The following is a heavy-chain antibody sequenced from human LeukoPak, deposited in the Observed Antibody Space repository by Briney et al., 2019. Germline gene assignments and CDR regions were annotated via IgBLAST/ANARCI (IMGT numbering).Heavy chain of an antibody. D-gene: IGHD2-15*01. CDR1: GGSISGSSYY. J-gene: IGHJ5*02. Sequence: SETLSLTCIVSGGSISGSSYYWGWIRQPPGKGLEWIGTIHYSGSTYYNPSLKTRVTISADTSKNQFSLKLSSVTAADTAVYYCARQGRIIVVAASGGWFDPWGQGTLVTVSS. CDR2: IHYSGST. V-gene: IGHV4-39*01. CDR3: ARQGRIIVVAASGGWFDP.